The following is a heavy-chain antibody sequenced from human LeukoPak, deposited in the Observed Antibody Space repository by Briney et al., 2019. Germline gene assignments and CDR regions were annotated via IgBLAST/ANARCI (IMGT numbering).Heavy chain of an antibody. V-gene: IGHV4-59*01. D-gene: IGHD6-6*01. CDR3: GRGGSSSELSRFDY. CDR2: IYYSGST. CDR1: GGSISSYY. J-gene: IGHJ4*02. Sequence: SETLSLTCTVSGGSISSYYWSWIRQPPGKGLEWIGYIYYSGSTSYNPSLKSRVTISVDTSKNEFSLNLSSVTAADTAVYYCGRGGSSSELSRFDYWGQGNLVTVSS.